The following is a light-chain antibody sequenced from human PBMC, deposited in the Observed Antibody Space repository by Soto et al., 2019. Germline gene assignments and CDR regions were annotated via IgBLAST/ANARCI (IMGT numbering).Light chain of an antibody. CDR2: GDN. J-gene: IGLJ2*01. V-gene: IGLV1-44*01. CDR3: AAWDVSLNAVA. CDR1: SSNIGRDT. Sequence: QPVLTQPPSASGTPGQRVTISCSGSSSNIGRDTVNWYQQLPGTAPRLLIYGDNERPSGVPDRFSGSKSGTSASLAISGLQSEDEADYFCAAWDVSLNAVAFGGGTKLTVL.